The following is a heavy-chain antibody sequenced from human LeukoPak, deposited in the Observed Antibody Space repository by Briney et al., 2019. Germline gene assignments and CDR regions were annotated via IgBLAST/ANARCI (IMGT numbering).Heavy chain of an antibody. J-gene: IGHJ6*03. Sequence: GGSLRLSCAASGFTFSSYGMHWVRQAPGKGLEWVSSISSSSSYIYYADSVKGRFTISRDNAKNSLYLQMNSLRAEDTAVYYCARVFGNYCSGGSCYPLHYYYYMDVWGKGTTVTVSS. D-gene: IGHD2-15*01. CDR3: ARVFGNYCSGGSCYPLHYYYYMDV. CDR2: ISSSSSYI. CDR1: GFTFSSYG. V-gene: IGHV3-21*01.